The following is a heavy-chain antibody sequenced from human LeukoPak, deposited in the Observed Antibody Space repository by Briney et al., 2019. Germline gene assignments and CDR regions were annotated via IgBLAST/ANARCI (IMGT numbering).Heavy chain of an antibody. J-gene: IGHJ4*02. D-gene: IGHD6-13*01. CDR3: ARMTLAAAGSG. Sequence: GASVKVSCKASGYTFTGYYIHWVRQAPGQGLEWMGWISPNSGGTNYAQKFQGRVTMTRDTSNSTAYMELSRLRSDDTAVYYCARMTLAAAGSGWGQGTLVTVSS. V-gene: IGHV1-2*02. CDR1: GYTFTGYY. CDR2: ISPNSGGT.